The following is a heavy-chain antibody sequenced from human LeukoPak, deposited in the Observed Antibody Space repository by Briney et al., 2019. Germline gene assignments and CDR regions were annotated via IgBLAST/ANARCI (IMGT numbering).Heavy chain of an antibody. Sequence: GRSLRLSCAASGFTFSSYGMHWVRQAPGKGLEWVAVISYDGSNKYYAESVKGRFTISRDNSKNTLYLQMNSLRPEDTAVYYCAKDQYDNNGSDYWGQGTLVTVSS. D-gene: IGHD3-22*01. CDR3: AKDQYDNNGSDY. CDR1: GFTFSSYG. J-gene: IGHJ4*02. V-gene: IGHV3-30*18. CDR2: ISYDGSNK.